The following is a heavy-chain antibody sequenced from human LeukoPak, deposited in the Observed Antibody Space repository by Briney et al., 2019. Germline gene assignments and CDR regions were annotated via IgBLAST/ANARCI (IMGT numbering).Heavy chain of an antibody. CDR2: IYYSGSS. J-gene: IGHJ6*03. Sequence: YIYYSGSSNYNPSLKRRVTISVDTCKNQFSLKLSSVTAADTAVYYCARVPRSYYYYYYMDVWGKGTTVTVSS. CDR3: ARVPRSYYYYYYMDV. V-gene: IGHV4-59*01.